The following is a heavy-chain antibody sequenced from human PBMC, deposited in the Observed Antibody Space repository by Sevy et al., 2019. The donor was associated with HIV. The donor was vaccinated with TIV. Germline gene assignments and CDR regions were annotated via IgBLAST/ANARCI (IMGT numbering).Heavy chain of an antibody. J-gene: IGHJ4*02. D-gene: IGHD2-2*02. CDR1: GYNFNNYG. Sequence: ASVKVSCKASGYNFNNYGGSWVRQAPGQGLEWLGWINVYNGNTNYAQKVQGRATMTTDTSTNTAYMELRSLRSDDTAVYYCARTTYCSTTSCYNGYPDYWGQGTLVTVSS. V-gene: IGHV1-18*01. CDR3: ARTTYCSTTSCYNGYPDY. CDR2: INVYNGNT.